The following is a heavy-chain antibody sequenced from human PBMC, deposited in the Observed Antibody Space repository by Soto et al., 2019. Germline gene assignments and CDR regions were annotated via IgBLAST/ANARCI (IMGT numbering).Heavy chain of an antibody. D-gene: IGHD6-19*01. J-gene: IGHJ4*02. Sequence: EVQLWESGGGLVQPGGSLRLSCAASGFTFSRYAMNWVRQAPGKGLEWVSSISYSDHSTYYADSVKGRFTISRDNSKDTMDLQMNNLRAEDTAVYYCARRGGSNGWGDFDSWGQGTLVSVSS. CDR2: ISYSDHST. CDR1: GFTFSRYA. V-gene: IGHV3-23*01. CDR3: ARRGGSNGWGDFDS.